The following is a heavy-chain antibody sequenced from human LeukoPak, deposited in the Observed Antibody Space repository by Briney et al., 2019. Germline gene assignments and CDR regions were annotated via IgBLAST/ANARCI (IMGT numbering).Heavy chain of an antibody. CDR2: INPSGGST. D-gene: IGHD6-19*01. V-gene: IGHV1-46*01. Sequence: ASVKVSCKASGYTFTSYYMHWVRQAPGQGLEWMGIINPSGGSTSYAQKFQGRVTMTSDTSTSTVYMELSSLRSEDTAVYYCARFLAVAGLDYWGQGTLVTVSS. CDR3: ARFLAVAGLDY. J-gene: IGHJ4*02. CDR1: GYTFTSYY.